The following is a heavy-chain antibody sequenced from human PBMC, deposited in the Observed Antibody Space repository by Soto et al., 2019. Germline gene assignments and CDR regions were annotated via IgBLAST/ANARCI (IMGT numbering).Heavy chain of an antibody. CDR3: AEVRGFGELRSLY. J-gene: IGHJ4*02. V-gene: IGHV3-23*01. CDR2: IGVSGDTT. CDR1: GFTFSSYS. Sequence: EVQLLESGGGLVQPGGSLRLSCAASGFTFSSYSMSWVRQAPGKGLEWVSAIGVSGDTTYYADSVKGRFTISRDNSKNTLNLQMGSLRAEETAVYYCAEVRGFGELRSLYWGQGTLVTVSS. D-gene: IGHD3-10*01.